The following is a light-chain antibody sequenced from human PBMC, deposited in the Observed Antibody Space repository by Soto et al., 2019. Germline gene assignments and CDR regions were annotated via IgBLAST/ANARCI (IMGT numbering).Light chain of an antibody. CDR1: QSVGSN. J-gene: IGKJ4*01. CDR2: ACS. Sequence: EIVLTQSPATLSVSPGERATLSCRASQSVGSNFAWYQQKPGQAPRLLIFACSTRATGVPARFSGSGSGTEFTLTISSLQSEDFAVYYCQQYGDWPLTFGGGAKVEIE. CDR3: QQYGDWPLT. V-gene: IGKV3-15*01.